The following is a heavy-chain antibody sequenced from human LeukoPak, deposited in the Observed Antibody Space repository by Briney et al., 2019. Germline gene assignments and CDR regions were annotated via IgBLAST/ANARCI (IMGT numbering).Heavy chain of an antibody. D-gene: IGHD2-2*03. Sequence: GGSLRLSCAASGFTFSTYGIHWVRQAPGKGLEWVALTRYDGRKEYYADYVKGRFTISRDISKNTVYLQMNSLRAEDTAVYHCATLPGGYCSSVSCSDAFSLWGQGTMVAVSS. CDR1: GFTFSTYG. V-gene: IGHV3-30*02. J-gene: IGHJ3*01. CDR2: TRYDGRKE. CDR3: ATLPGGYCSSVSCSDAFSL.